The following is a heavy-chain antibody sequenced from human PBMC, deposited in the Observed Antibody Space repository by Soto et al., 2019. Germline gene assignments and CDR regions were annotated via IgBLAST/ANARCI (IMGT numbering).Heavy chain of an antibody. V-gene: IGHV4-59*11. CDR2: IYYPGST. Sequence: QVQLQESGPGPVKASETLSLTCSVSGGSISNHYWTWIRQPPGKGLEWIGHIYYPGSTNYNPSLKSRVTISVDTSKNQFALKLSSVTAADTAVYYCARGVAHGVWAGTYSYYYYMDVWGNGTTVTVSS. J-gene: IGHJ6*03. CDR1: GGSISNHY. CDR3: ARGVAHGVWAGTYSYYYYMDV. D-gene: IGHD6-19*01.